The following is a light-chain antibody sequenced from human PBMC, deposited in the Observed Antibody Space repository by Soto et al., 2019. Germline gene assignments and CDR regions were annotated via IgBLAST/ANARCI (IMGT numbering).Light chain of an antibody. CDR2: AAS. CDR3: QQLNSLPLT. J-gene: IGKJ4*01. V-gene: IGKV1-9*01. CDR1: QDISDY. Sequence: DIQLTHSPSFLSASVGDRVTITCRASQDISDYLAWYQQRPGKAPKLLIYAASTLQSGVPSRFSGSGSGTDFTLTISSLQPEDFAPYACQQLNSLPLTFGGGTQVEIK.